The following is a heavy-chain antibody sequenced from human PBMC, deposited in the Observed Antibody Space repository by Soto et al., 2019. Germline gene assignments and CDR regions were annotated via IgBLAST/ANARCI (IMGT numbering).Heavy chain of an antibody. J-gene: IGHJ6*02. CDR2: INSDGSST. V-gene: IGHV3-74*01. CDR1: GFTFSSYW. D-gene: IGHD6-6*01. CDR3: TRSGSSPYYYGMDV. Sequence: EVQLVESGGGLVQPGGSLRLSCAASGFTFSSYWMHWVCQAPGKGLVWVSRINSDGSSTNYADSVKGRFTISRDNARNTLFLQMDTLRAEDTAVYYCTRSGSSPYYYGMDVWGQGTTVTVSS.